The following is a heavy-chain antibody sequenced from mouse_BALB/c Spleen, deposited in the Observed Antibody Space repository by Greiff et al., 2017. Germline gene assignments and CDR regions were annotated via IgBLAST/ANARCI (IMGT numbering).Heavy chain of an antibody. CDR2: ISSGSSTI. V-gene: IGHV5-17*02. Sequence: EVQRVESGGGLVQPGGSRKLSCAASGFTFSSFGMHWVRQAPEKGLEWVAYISSGSSTIYYADTVKGRFTISRDNPKNTLFLQMTSLRSEDTAMYYCARDGSSYRFAYWGQGTLVTVSA. CDR3: ARDGSSYRFAY. D-gene: IGHD1-1*01. CDR1: GFTFSSFG. J-gene: IGHJ3*01.